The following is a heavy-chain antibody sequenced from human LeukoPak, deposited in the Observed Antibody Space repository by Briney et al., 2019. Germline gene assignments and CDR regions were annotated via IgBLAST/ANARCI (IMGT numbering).Heavy chain of an antibody. D-gene: IGHD5-18*01. V-gene: IGHV3-7*01. CDR2: IKKDGSEK. Sequence: GGSLRLSCAASGFTFSNAWMSWVRQAPGKGLEWVANIKKDGSEKYYVDSVKGRFTISRDNAKTSLYLQMNSLRAEDTAVYYCARHLSGVTGYTYGRGIDYWGQGTLVTVSS. CDR3: ARHLSGVTGYTYGRGIDY. J-gene: IGHJ4*02. CDR1: GFTFSNAW.